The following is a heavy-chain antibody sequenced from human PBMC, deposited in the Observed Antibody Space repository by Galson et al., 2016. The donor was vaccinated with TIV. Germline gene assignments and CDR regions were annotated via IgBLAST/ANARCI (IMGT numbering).Heavy chain of an antibody. J-gene: IGHJ4*02. CDR2: ISASNGDT. CDR3: ARESDCSSGTCHSRAFDD. Sequence: SVKVSCKASGYTFGNYGISWMRQAPGQGLEWVGWISASNGDTNYARKLQGRITMTKDTFTCTVFMELRSLRSEDTAVFYCARESDCSSGTCHSRAFDDWGQGTPVTVSS. V-gene: IGHV1-18*04. D-gene: IGHD2-2*02. CDR1: GYTFGNYG.